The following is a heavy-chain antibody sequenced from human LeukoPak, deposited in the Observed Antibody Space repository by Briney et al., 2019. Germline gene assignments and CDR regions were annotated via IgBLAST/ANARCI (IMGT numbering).Heavy chain of an antibody. D-gene: IGHD3-3*01. V-gene: IGHV3-30*18. CDR1: GFTFSSYG. CDR2: ISYDGSNK. Sequence: PGGSLRLSCAASGFTFSSYGMHWVRQAPGKGLEWVAVISYDGSNKYYADSVKGRFTISRDNSKNTLYLQMNGLRAEDTAVYYCAKVGDDTIFGVVIDSWFDPWGQGTLVTVSS. CDR3: AKVGDDTIFGVVIDSWFDP. J-gene: IGHJ5*02.